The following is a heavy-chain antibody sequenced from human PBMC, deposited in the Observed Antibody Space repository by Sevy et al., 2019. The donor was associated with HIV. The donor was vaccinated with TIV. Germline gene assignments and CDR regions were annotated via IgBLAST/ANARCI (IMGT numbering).Heavy chain of an antibody. V-gene: IGHV3-23*01. CDR3: AGWSSAWTLFDY. CDR1: GFNFNNYA. CDR2: ISGSGGRT. J-gene: IGHJ4*02. Sequence: GGSLRLSCKASGFNFNNYAMSWVRQAPGKGLEWVSTISGSGGRTYTAESVRGRLTISRDNSKRTVYLQMNSLRAEDTAVYYCAGWSSAWTLFDYWGQGTLVTVSS. D-gene: IGHD6-19*01.